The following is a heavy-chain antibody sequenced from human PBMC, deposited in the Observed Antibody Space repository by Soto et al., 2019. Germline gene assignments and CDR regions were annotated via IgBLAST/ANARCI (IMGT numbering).Heavy chain of an antibody. CDR1: GGTFSSYA. CDR2: IIPIFGTA. V-gene: IGHV1-69*13. J-gene: IGHJ5*02. Sequence: SVKVSCKASGGTFSSYAISWVRQAPGQGLEWMGGIIPIFGTANYAQKFQGRVTITADESTSTAYMGLSSLRSEDTAVYYCARDLVLGRGVWFDPWGQGTLVTVSS. CDR3: ARDLVLGRGVWFDP. D-gene: IGHD3-16*01.